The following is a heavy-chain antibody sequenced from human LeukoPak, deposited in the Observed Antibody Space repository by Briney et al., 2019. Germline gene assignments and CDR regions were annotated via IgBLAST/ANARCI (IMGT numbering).Heavy chain of an antibody. V-gene: IGHV3-74*01. CDR1: GFTFRSYW. J-gene: IGHJ4*02. CDR3: AREYPASFDY. Sequence: GSLRLSCVASGFTFRSYWMHWVRQAPGKGLVWVSRINSDGSSTNYADSVKGRFTISRDNAKNTLYPQMNSLRAEDTAVYYCAREYPASFDYWGQGTLVTVSS. CDR2: INSDGSST.